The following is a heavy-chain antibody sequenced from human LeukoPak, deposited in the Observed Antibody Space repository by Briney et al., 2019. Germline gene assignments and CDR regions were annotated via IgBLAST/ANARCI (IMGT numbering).Heavy chain of an antibody. D-gene: IGHD1-26*01. V-gene: IGHV3-21*04. J-gene: IGHJ3*02. CDR2: ISSSSYI. Sequence: GGSLRLSCAASGFTFSSYSMNWVRQAPGKGLEWVSSISSSSYIYYADSVKGRFTISRDNSKNTLYLQMNSLRAEDTAVYYCARGGSYLSAFDIWGQGTMVTVSS. CDR3: ARGGSYLSAFDI. CDR1: GFTFSSYS.